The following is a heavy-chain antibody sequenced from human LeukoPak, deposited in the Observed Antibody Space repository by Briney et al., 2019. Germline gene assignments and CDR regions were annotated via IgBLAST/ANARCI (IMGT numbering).Heavy chain of an antibody. CDR1: GGTFSSYA. D-gene: IGHD3-22*01. CDR3: ARVDLGGSGYFFDL. J-gene: IGHJ4*02. CDR2: IIPIFGTA. V-gene: IGHV1-69*05. Sequence: SVKVSCKASGGTFSSYAISWVRQAPGQGLEWMGGIIPIFGTANYAQKFQGRVTITTDESTSTAYMELSSLRSEDTAVYYCARVDLGGSGYFFDLWGQGALVTVSS.